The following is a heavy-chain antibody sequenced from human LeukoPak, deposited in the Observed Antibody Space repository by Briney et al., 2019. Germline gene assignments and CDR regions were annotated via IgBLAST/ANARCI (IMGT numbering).Heavy chain of an antibody. Sequence: GGSLRLSCAASGFTFSSYEMNWVRQAPGKGLVWVSYISSSGSTIYYADSVKGRFTISRDNAKNSLYLQMNSLRAEDTAVYYCAGSYYDFWSGYSRFDYWGQGTLVTVSS. CDR1: GFTFSSYE. CDR2: ISSSGSTI. CDR3: AGSYYDFWSGYSRFDY. J-gene: IGHJ4*02. D-gene: IGHD3-3*01. V-gene: IGHV3-48*03.